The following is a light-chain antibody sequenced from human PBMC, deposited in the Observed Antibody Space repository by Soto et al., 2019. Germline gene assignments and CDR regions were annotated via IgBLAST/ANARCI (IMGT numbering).Light chain of an antibody. CDR1: SSNLGDNT. CDR3: AAWDATLDGYV. Sequence: HSALTQPPSASGTPGQRVTISCSTSSSNLGDNTVNWYQHVPGTAPKLLIYSYDQRPSGVPDRFSGSRSGTSASLAISGLQSEDEADYYCAAWDATLDGYVFGTGTKVTVL. J-gene: IGLJ1*01. CDR2: SYD. V-gene: IGLV1-44*01.